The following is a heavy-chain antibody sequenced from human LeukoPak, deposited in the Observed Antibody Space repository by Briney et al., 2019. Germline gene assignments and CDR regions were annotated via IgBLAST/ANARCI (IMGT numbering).Heavy chain of an antibody. CDR1: GFTFSSYS. D-gene: IGHD3-16*02. J-gene: IGHJ4*02. CDR3: AREYDYVWGSYRYAFYY. V-gene: IGHV3-21*01. Sequence: PGGSLRLSCAASGFTFSSYSMNWVRQAPGKGLEWVSSISSSSSYIYYADSVKGRFTISRDNAKNSLYLQMNSLRAEDTAVYYCAREYDYVWGSYRYAFYYWGQGTLVTVSS. CDR2: ISSSSSYI.